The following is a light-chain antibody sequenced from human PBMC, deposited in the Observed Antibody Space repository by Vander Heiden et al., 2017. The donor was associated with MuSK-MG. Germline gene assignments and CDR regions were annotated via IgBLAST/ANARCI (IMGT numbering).Light chain of an antibody. CDR2: WAS. V-gene: IGKV4-1*01. J-gene: IGKJ4*01. CDR1: QSVLYSSNNKNY. CDR3: QQYDSSPLT. Sequence: DIVMTQSPDSLAVSLGERATINCKSSQSVLYSSNNKNYLAWYQQKPGQPPKQLFYWASTRESGVPDRFSGSGSGTDFTLTISSLQAEDVAVYYCQQYDSSPLTFGGGTQVEIK.